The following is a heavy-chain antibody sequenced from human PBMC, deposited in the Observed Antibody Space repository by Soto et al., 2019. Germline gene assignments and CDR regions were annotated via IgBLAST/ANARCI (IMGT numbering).Heavy chain of an antibody. CDR2: ISSGSKTI. V-gene: IGHV3-48*02. CDR3: AREDILGARSFDY. J-gene: IGHJ4*02. CDR1: GFTFSGYS. D-gene: IGHD1-26*01. Sequence: GGSLRLSCAASGFTFSGYSVNWVRQAPGKGLEWVSYISSGSKTIYYAESVKGRFTVSRDNARNSQYLQMNSLRDEDTAVYYCAREDILGARSFDYWGQGTLVTVSS.